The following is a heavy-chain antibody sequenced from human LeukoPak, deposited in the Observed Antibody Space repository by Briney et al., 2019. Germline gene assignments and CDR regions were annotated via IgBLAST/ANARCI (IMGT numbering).Heavy chain of an antibody. V-gene: IGHV3-21*01. CDR1: GFTFSSYS. CDR3: ARDPNPTDCSSTSCYNGGFDY. D-gene: IGHD2-2*02. J-gene: IGHJ4*02. CDR2: ISSSSSYI. Sequence: PGGSLRLSCAASGFTFSSYSMNWVRQAPGKGLEWVSSISSSSSYIYYADSVKGRFTISRDNAKNSLYLQMNSLRAEDTAVYYCARDPNPTDCSSTSCYNGGFDYWGQGTLVTVSS.